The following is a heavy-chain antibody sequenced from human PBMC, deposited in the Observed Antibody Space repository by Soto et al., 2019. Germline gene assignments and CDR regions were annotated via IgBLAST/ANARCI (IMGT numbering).Heavy chain of an antibody. CDR3: ARGITMVRGTHNWFDP. J-gene: IGHJ5*02. CDR2: ISYDGSNK. D-gene: IGHD3-10*01. V-gene: IGHV3-30-3*01. Sequence: GGSLRLSCAASGFTFSSYAMHWVRQAPGKGLEWVAVISYDGSNKYYADSVKGRFTISRDNSKNTLYLQMNSLRAEDTAVYYCARGITMVRGTHNWFDPWGQGTLVTVSS. CDR1: GFTFSSYA.